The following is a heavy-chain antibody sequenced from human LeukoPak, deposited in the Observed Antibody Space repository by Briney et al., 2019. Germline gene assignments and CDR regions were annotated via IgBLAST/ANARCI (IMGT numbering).Heavy chain of an antibody. V-gene: IGHV4-31*03. CDR1: GGSISSGGYY. D-gene: IGHD2-15*01. CDR2: INHSGST. J-gene: IGHJ6*03. CDR3: ARALVGPQVWYMDV. Sequence: SQTLSLTCTVSGGSISSGGYYWSWIRQHPGKGLEWIGEINHSGSTNYNPSLKSRVTISVDTSKNQFSLKLGSVTAADTAVYYCARALVGPQVWYMDVWGKGTTVTVSS.